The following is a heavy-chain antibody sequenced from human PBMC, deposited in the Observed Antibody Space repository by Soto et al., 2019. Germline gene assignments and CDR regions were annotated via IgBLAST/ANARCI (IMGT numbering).Heavy chain of an antibody. CDR1: GGSFSGYY. D-gene: IGHD1-26*01. V-gene: IGHV4-34*01. J-gene: IGHJ4*02. Sequence: SETLSLTCAVYGGSFSGYYWSWIRQPPGKGLEWIGEINHSGSTNYNPSLKSRVTISVDTSKNQFSLKLSSVTAADTAVYYCARGTGATAPYDYWGQGTLVTVSS. CDR3: ARGTGATAPYDY. CDR2: INHSGST.